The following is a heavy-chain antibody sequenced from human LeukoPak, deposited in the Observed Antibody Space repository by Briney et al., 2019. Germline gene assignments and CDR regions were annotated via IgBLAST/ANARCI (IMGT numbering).Heavy chain of an antibody. D-gene: IGHD2-2*01. Sequence: GGSLRLSCAASGFTFSSYAMSWVRQAPGKGLEWVSAISGSGGSTYYADSVKGRFTISRDNSKNTLYLQMNSLRAEDTAVYYCAKLEDYCSSTSCYQNFDYWGQGTLVTVSS. J-gene: IGHJ4*02. CDR2: ISGSGGST. CDR1: GFTFSSYA. V-gene: IGHV3-23*01. CDR3: AKLEDYCSSTSCYQNFDY.